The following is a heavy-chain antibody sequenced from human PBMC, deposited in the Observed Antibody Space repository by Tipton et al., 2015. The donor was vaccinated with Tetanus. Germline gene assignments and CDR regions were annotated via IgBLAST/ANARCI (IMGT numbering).Heavy chain of an antibody. Sequence: QLVQSGAEVKKPGASVKVSCKASGYTFTGYYMHWVRQAPGQGLEWMGWINPNSGGTNYAQKFQGRVTMTRETSISTAYMELSRLRSDDTAVYYCARDHRVLRFLEWYYYYGMDVWGQGTTVTVSS. D-gene: IGHD3-3*01. CDR3: ARDHRVLRFLEWYYYYGMDV. CDR1: GYTFTGYY. V-gene: IGHV1-2*02. CDR2: INPNSGGT. J-gene: IGHJ6*02.